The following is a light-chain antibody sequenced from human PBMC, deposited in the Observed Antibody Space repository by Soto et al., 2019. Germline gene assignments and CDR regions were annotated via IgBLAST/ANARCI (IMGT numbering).Light chain of an antibody. CDR1: QSVTSNS. CDR3: QQYGTSPCT. CDR2: GTS. Sequence: ENVLTQSPGTLSLSSGERATLSCRASQSVTSNSLAWYQQRPGQAPRLLIYGTSTRATDIPDRFSGSGSGTDFTLIISRLEPEDFAMYYCQQYGTSPCTFGQGTRLEIK. J-gene: IGKJ2*02. V-gene: IGKV3-20*01.